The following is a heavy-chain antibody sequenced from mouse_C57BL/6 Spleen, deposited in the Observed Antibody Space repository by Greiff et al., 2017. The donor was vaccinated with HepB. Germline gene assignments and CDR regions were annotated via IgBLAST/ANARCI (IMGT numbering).Heavy chain of an antibody. Sequence: EVHLVESGGDLVKPGGSLKLSCAASGFTFSSYGMSWVRQTPDKRLEWVATISSGGSYTYYPDSVKGRFTISRDNAKNTLYLQMSSLKSEDTAMYYCARHGVTTVVDYFDYWGQGTTLTVSS. CDR2: ISSGGSYT. J-gene: IGHJ2*01. V-gene: IGHV5-6*01. CDR1: GFTFSSYG. CDR3: ARHGVTTVVDYFDY. D-gene: IGHD1-1*01.